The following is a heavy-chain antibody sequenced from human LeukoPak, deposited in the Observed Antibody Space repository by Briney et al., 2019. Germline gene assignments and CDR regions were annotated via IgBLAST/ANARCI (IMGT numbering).Heavy chain of an antibody. V-gene: IGHV3-23*01. CDR3: AKDLNDYVWGSYRQPFDY. Sequence: GGSLRLSCAASGFTFSTYAMSWVRQAPGKGLEWVSAISGSGGGIYYADSVKGRFTISRDNSKKTLYLQMNSLRAEDTAVYHCAKDLNDYVWGSYRQPFDYWGQGTLVTVSS. D-gene: IGHD3-16*02. CDR1: GFTFSTYA. CDR2: ISGSGGGI. J-gene: IGHJ4*02.